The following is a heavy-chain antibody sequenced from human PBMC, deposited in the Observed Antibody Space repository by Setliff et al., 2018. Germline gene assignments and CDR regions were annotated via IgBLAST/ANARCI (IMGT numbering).Heavy chain of an antibody. CDR3: AKDVGFDY. D-gene: IGHD2-15*01. CDR2: TRYNGDGK. Sequence: GGSLRLSCAASGFTFSSYGMHWVRQAPGKGLEWVAFTRYNGDGKYYADSVKGRFTISRDSSKNTLYLQMNSLRHEDTAVYYCAKDVGFDYWGRGTLVTVSS. J-gene: IGHJ4*02. CDR1: GFTFSSYG. V-gene: IGHV3-30*02.